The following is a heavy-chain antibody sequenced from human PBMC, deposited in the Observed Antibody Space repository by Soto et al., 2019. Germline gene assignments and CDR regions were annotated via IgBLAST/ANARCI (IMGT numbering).Heavy chain of an antibody. J-gene: IGHJ4*02. CDR1: GFTFSDSV. D-gene: IGHD3-22*01. CDR3: VKWHTSNFDSLPFTGFDF. Sequence: PGGSLSLSCVGSGFTFSDSVMAWVRQAPGKGLEWLSVMSGDGRTRYALSVTGRFTISRDNSKNTLYLQMRSLRAEDAAAYYCVKWHTSNFDSLPFTGFDFWGQGTQVTVPQ. V-gene: IGHV3-23*01. CDR2: MSGDGRT.